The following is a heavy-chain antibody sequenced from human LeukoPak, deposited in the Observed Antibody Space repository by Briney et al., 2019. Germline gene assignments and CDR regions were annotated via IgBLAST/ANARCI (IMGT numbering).Heavy chain of an antibody. V-gene: IGHV1-2*02. D-gene: IGHD2-2*01. Sequence: ASVKVSCKASGYTFTGYYMHWVRQAPGQGLERMGWINPNSGGTNYAQKFQGRVTMTRDTSISTAYMELSRLRSDDTAVYYCARGPVPAATNWFDPWGQGTLVTVSS. J-gene: IGHJ5*02. CDR1: GYTFTGYY. CDR3: ARGPVPAATNWFDP. CDR2: INPNSGGT.